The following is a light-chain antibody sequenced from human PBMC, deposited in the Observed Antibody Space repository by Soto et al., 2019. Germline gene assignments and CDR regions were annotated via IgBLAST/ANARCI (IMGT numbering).Light chain of an antibody. Sequence: EIALTQSPETLSLSPGERATLSCRASQSLAINSLAWYQQKPGQAPRLLIYAASTRDTAIPDRFSGSGSGTDFTLTISRLEPEDFAVYYCQQYDGAPLTFGPGTKVDMK. CDR1: QSLAINS. CDR2: AAS. V-gene: IGKV3-20*01. J-gene: IGKJ3*01. CDR3: QQYDGAPLT.